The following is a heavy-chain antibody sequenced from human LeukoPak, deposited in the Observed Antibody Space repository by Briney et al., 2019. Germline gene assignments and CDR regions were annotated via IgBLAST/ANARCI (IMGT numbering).Heavy chain of an antibody. D-gene: IGHD3-10*01. J-gene: IGHJ6*02. CDR3: ARDSLLWFGELSGGGMDV. CDR2: IYYSGST. CDR1: GGSISSYY. V-gene: IGHV4-59*01. Sequence: SETLSLTCTVSGGSISSYYWSWIRQPPGKGLEWIGYIYYSGSTNYNPSLKSRVTIPVDTSKNQFSLKLSSVTAADTAVYYCARDSLLWFGELSGGGMDVWGQGTTVTVSS.